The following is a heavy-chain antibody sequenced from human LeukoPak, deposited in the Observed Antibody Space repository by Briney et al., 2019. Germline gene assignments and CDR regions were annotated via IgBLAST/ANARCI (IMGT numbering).Heavy chain of an antibody. J-gene: IGHJ3*02. Sequence: GGSLRLSCAASGFTFSTYWMSWVRQAPGKGLEWVANIKEDGSGKYYVDSVKGRFTISRDNAKNSLYLQMNSLRAEDTAVYYCARGGSSGSPHPHDAFDIWGQGTMVTVSS. CDR1: GFTFSTYW. V-gene: IGHV3-7*01. D-gene: IGHD3-10*01. CDR2: IKEDGSGK. CDR3: ARGGSSGSPHPHDAFDI.